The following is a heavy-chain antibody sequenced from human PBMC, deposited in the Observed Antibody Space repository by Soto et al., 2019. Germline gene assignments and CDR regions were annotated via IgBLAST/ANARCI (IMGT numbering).Heavy chain of an antibody. CDR3: ARGNPARRKHLDF. J-gene: IGHJ4*02. V-gene: IGHV1-3*01. CDR1: GYSLTNFA. Sequence: QVQLVQSETEVKKPGDSVRVSCRASGYSLTNFAMHWVRRAPGHRLEWMGWINGGNGDTRFSHEFQGRVAITRDTSANTAYMTLTSLRSEGTAVYYCARGNPARRKHLDFWGQGTLAIVSS. CDR2: INGGNGDT.